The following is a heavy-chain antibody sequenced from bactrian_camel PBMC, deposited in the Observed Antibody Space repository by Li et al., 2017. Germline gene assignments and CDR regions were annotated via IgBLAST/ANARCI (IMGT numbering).Heavy chain of an antibody. D-gene: IGHD3*01. CDR1: GYTASRYC. Sequence: HVQLVESGGGSVQPGGSLRLSCAASGYTASRYCLAWFRQAPGMEREGVASTTKFGPTNYADSVKGRFTISRDNAKDTLYLQMNSLKIEDTAVYYCALGSSRQATMTARGKGTQVTVS. V-gene: IGHV3S53*01. CDR2: TTKFGPT. J-gene: IGHJ4*01.